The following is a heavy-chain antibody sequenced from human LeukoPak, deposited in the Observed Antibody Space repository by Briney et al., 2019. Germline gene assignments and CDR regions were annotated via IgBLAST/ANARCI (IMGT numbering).Heavy chain of an antibody. J-gene: IGHJ6*02. D-gene: IGHD6-19*01. V-gene: IGHV1-69*04. CDR3: ARDTPIAVAGRYGMDV. CDR1: GGTFSSYA. Sequence: GASVKVSCKASGGTFSSYAISWVRQAPGQGLEWMGRIIPILGIANYAQKFQGRVTITADKSTSTAYMELSSLRSEDTAVYYCARDTPIAVAGRYGMDVWAKGPRSPSP. CDR2: IIPILGIA.